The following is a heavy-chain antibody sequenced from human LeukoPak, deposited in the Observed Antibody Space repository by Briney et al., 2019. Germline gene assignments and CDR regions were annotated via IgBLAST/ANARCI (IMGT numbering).Heavy chain of an antibody. D-gene: IGHD2-2*01. CDR3: AKDQGHSTSYYADY. CDR1: GFTFSSYA. Sequence: PGGSLRLSCAASGFTFSSYAMSWVCQAPGKGLEWVSAISGSGGSTYYADSVKGRFTISRDNSKNTLYLQMNSLRAEDTAVYYCAKDQGHSTSYYADYWGQGTLVTVSS. J-gene: IGHJ4*02. CDR2: ISGSGGST. V-gene: IGHV3-23*01.